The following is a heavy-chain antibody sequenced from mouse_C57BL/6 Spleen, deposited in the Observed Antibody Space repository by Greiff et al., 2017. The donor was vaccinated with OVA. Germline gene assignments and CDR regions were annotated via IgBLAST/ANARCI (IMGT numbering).Heavy chain of an antibody. D-gene: IGHD2-3*01. CDR1: GYAFSSYW. CDR2: IYPGDGDT. CDR3: ARGDDGYYDY. Sequence: VQLQQSGAELVKPGASVKISCKASGYAFSSYWMNRVKQRPGKGLEWIGQIYPGDGDTNYNGKFKGKATLTADKSSSTAYMQLSSLTSEDSAVYFCARGDDGYYDYWGQGTTLTVSS. J-gene: IGHJ2*01. V-gene: IGHV1-80*01.